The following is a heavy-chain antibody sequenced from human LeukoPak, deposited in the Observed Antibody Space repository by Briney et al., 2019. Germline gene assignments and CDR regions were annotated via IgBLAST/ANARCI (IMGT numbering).Heavy chain of an antibody. V-gene: IGHV4-59*01. Sequence: SETLSPTCSVSGDSIIGFYWSWIRQPPGKGLEWIGFIYYSGSTIYNPSLKSRVAISIDTSKNQFSLTLTSVTAADTAMYYCARDRKGGSSTVHWLDPWDQGTLVTVSS. D-gene: IGHD6-13*01. CDR2: IYYSGST. CDR3: ARDRKGGSSTVHWLDP. J-gene: IGHJ5*02. CDR1: GDSIIGFY.